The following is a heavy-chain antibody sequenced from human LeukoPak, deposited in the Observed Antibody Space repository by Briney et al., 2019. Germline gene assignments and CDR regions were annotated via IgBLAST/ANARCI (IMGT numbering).Heavy chain of an antibody. V-gene: IGHV3-30-3*01. CDR1: GFTFSSYA. J-gene: IGHJ6*02. Sequence: GGSLRLSCAASGFTFSSYAMHWVRQAPGKGLEWVAVISYDGSNKYYADSVKGRFTISRDNSKNTLYLQMNSLRAEDTAVYYCARAWNDVIFHYYYGMDVWGQGTTVTVSS. CDR2: ISYDGSNK. CDR3: ARAWNDVIFHYYYGMDV. D-gene: IGHD1-1*01.